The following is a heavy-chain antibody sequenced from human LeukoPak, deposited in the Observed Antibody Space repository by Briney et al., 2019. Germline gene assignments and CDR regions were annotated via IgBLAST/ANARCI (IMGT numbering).Heavy chain of an antibody. CDR3: ARHRSHSYDSSGQNFDY. V-gene: IGHV4-39*01. J-gene: IGHJ4*02. CDR1: GGSISSSSYY. CDR2: IYYSGST. D-gene: IGHD3-22*01. Sequence: PSETLSLTCTVSGGSISSSSYYWGWIRQPPGKGLEWIGSIYYSGSTYYNPSLKSRVTISVDTSKNQFALKLISVTAADTAVYYCARHRSHSYDSSGQNFDYWGQGTLVTVSS.